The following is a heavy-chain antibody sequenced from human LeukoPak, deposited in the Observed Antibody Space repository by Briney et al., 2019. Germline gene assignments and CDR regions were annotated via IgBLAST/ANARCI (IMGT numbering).Heavy chain of an antibody. D-gene: IGHD5-12*01. CDR2: IYSGGST. J-gene: IGHJ6*02. Sequence: GGSLRLSCAASGFTVSSNYMSWVRQAPGTGLEWVSVIYSGGSTNYADSVRGRFTISRDNSKNTLYLQMNGLRAEDTAVYYCARGRYEFSAAMDVWGQGTTVTVSS. V-gene: IGHV3-53*01. CDR3: ARGRYEFSAAMDV. CDR1: GFTVSSNY.